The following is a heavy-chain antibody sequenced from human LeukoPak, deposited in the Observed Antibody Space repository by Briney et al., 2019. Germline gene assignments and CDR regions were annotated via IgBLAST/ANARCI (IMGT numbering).Heavy chain of an antibody. CDR3: AKDKGQWLVEYFQH. V-gene: IGHV3-23*01. Sequence: TGGSLRLSCAASGFTFSSYAMSWVRQAPGKGLEWVSAISGRGGTTYYADSVKGRFTISRDNSKNTLYLQMNSLRAEDTAVYYCAKDKGQWLVEYFQHWGQGTLVTVSS. D-gene: IGHD6-19*01. CDR1: GFTFSSYA. J-gene: IGHJ1*01. CDR2: ISGRGGTT.